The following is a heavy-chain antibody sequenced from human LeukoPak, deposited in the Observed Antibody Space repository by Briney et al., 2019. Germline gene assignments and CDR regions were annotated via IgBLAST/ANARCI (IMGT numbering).Heavy chain of an antibody. V-gene: IGHV3-30-3*01. CDR1: GFTFSSYT. J-gene: IGHJ5*02. D-gene: IGHD3-16*01. CDR3: AREELGSSLGFDP. CDR2: ISFDGSNK. Sequence: GRSLRLSCAASGFTFSSYTIHWVRQPPGKGLEWVAVISFDGSNKYYADSVKGRFTISRDNSKNTLYLQMNSLRAEDTAVYYCAREELGSSLGFDPWGQGTLVTVSS.